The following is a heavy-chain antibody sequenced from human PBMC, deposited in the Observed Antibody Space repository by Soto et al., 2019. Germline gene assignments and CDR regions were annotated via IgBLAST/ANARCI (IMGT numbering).Heavy chain of an antibody. J-gene: IGHJ4*01. V-gene: IGHV3-15*01. CDR2: NKSKTDGGKT. Sequence: GGPMRVPREASGLPFSNAWKRWGRKAPGKRPEWDENNKSKTDGGKTDYAAHVKGRFTNSRDDSKNTRYLQMNSLKTEDTAVYFCTTETRIYSSGWYGDFDYWGQGTLGTVSS. D-gene: IGHD6-19*01. CDR1: GLPFSNAW. CDR3: TTETRIYSSGWYGDFDY.